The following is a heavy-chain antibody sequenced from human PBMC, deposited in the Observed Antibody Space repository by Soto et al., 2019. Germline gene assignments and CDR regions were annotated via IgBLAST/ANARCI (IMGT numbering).Heavy chain of an antibody. Sequence: QVQLQESGPGLVKPSQTLSLPCTVSGGSISSGGYYWSWIRQHPGKGLEWIGYIYYSGSTYYNPSLKSRVTISVDTSKNQFSLKLSSVTAADTAVYYCAVDYGGNRSHDWYFDLWGRGTLVTVSS. CDR1: GGSISSGGYY. CDR3: AVDYGGNRSHDWYFDL. J-gene: IGHJ2*01. CDR2: IYYSGST. V-gene: IGHV4-31*03. D-gene: IGHD4-17*01.